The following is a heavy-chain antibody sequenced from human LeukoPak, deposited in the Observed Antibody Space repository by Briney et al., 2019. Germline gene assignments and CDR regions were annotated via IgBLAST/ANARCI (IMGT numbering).Heavy chain of an antibody. CDR3: ARADCSSTSCFESVAPDY. D-gene: IGHD2-2*01. CDR2: ISSSSTYI. Sequence: GGSLRLSCAASGFTFSSYSMNWVRQAPGMGLEWVSSISSSSTYIYYADSVKGRFTISRDNAKNSLYLQMNSLRAEDTAVYYCARADCSSTSCFESVAPDYWGQGTLVTVSS. CDR1: GFTFSSYS. V-gene: IGHV3-21*01. J-gene: IGHJ4*02.